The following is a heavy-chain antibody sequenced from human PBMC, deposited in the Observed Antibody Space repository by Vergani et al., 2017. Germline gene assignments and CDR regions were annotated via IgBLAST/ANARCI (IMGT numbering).Heavy chain of an antibody. V-gene: IGHV3-9*01. CDR1: GFTFGDFA. CDR2: ISWKSDSV. CDR3: ARALTRYSSPIDY. D-gene: IGHD6-13*01. Sequence: EVQLVESGGGLVQPGRSLRLSCAASGFTFGDFAMHWVRQAPGKGLEWVSSISWKSDSVGYADSVKGRFTISRDNAKNSLYLQMNSLRAEDTAVYYCARALTRYSSPIDYWGQGTLVTVSS. J-gene: IGHJ4*02.